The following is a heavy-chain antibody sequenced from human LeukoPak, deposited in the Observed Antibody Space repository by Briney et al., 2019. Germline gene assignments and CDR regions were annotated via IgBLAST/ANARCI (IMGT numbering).Heavy chain of an antibody. CDR3: ARVHRAIYSSSLDY. D-gene: IGHD6-13*01. J-gene: IGHJ4*02. CDR2: IIPIFGTA. Sequence: SVKVSCKASGGTFSSYAISWVRQAPGQGLEWMGGIIPIFGTANYAQKFQGRVTITADKSTSTAYMELSSLRSEDTAVYYCARVHRAIYSSSLDYWGQGTLVTVSS. V-gene: IGHV1-69*06. CDR1: GGTFSSYA.